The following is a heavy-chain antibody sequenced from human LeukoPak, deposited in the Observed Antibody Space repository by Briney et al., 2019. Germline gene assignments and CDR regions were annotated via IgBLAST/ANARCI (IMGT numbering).Heavy chain of an antibody. Sequence: PGGSLRLSCAASGFTFSNYAMSWIRQAPGKGLEWVSSISRSGGTKYHADSVKGRFTIFRDNCENTLDLQMNSLRVDDTALYYCAKTLLPVTATGGWFDPWGQGTLVTVSS. CDR2: ISRSGGTK. D-gene: IGHD2-21*02. V-gene: IGHV3-23*01. CDR1: GFTFSNYA. CDR3: AKTLLPVTATGGWFDP. J-gene: IGHJ5*02.